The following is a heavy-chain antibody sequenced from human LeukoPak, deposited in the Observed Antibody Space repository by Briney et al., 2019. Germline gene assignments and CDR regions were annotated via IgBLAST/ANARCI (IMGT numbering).Heavy chain of an antibody. CDR1: GFTVSSNY. J-gene: IGHJ6*03. D-gene: IGHD6-13*01. V-gene: IGHV3-21*01. CDR3: ARDAGSSWFTYYYYYMDV. CDR2: ISSSSSYI. Sequence: PGGSLRLSCAASGFTVSSNYISWVRQAPGKGLEWVSSISSSSSYIYYADSVKGRFTISRDNAKNSLYLQMNSLRAEDTAVYYCARDAGSSWFTYYYYYMDVWGKGTTVTVSS.